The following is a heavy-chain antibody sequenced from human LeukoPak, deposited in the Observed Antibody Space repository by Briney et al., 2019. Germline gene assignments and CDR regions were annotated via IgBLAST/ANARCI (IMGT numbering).Heavy chain of an antibody. V-gene: IGHV3-21*05. Sequence: GGPLRLSCAASGFTFRSYWMHWVRQAPGKGLEWVSKITSSSDYIKYADSVKGRFTTSRDNAKNSLYLQMNSLRAEDTAVYYCARSYHDRSGSRTEAFDVWGQGTMVAVCS. CDR1: GFTFRSYW. J-gene: IGHJ3*01. CDR2: ITSSSDYI. CDR3: ARSYHDRSGSRTEAFDV. D-gene: IGHD3-22*01.